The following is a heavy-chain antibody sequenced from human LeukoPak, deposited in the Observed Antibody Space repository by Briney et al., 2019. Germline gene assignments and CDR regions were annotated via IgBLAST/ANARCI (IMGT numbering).Heavy chain of an antibody. D-gene: IGHD6-6*01. V-gene: IGHV3-30-3*01. CDR3: ASAGAGSVVIAAPGFDY. J-gene: IGHJ4*02. CDR2: ISYDGSNK. Sequence: PGGSLRLSCAASGFTFSSYAMRWVRQAPGKGLEWVAVISYDGSNKYYAGSVKGRFTISRDNSKNTLYLQMNSLRAEDTAVYYCASAGAGSVVIAAPGFDYWGQGTLVTVSS. CDR1: GFTFSSYA.